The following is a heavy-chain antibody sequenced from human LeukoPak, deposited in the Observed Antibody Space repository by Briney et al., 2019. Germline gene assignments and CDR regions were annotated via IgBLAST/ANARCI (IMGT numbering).Heavy chain of an antibody. V-gene: IGHV3-48*03. CDR1: GFTFSSSE. Sequence: TGGSLRLSCAVSGFTFSSSEMNWVRQAPGKGLEWVSCISSSANTIYYADSVRGRFTITRDNAKNSLYLQMNSLRAEDTAVYYSPSDLKFQPSYWGQGTLVTVSS. J-gene: IGHJ4*02. CDR2: ISSSANTI. D-gene: IGHD2-2*01. CDR3: PSDLKFQPSY.